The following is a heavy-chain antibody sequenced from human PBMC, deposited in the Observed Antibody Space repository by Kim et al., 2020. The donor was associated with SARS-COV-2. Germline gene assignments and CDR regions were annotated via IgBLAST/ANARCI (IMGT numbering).Heavy chain of an antibody. V-gene: IGHV4-34*01. CDR2: INHSGST. J-gene: IGHJ5*02. CDR1: GGSFSGYY. Sequence: SETLSLTCAVYGGSFSGYYWSWIRQPPGKGLEWIVEINHSGSTNYNPSLKSRVTISVDTSKNQFSLKLSSVTAADTAVYYCARGRRGYASEYCSGGSCSRGGRFDPWGQGTLVTGSS. D-gene: IGHD2-15*01. CDR3: ARGRRGYASEYCSGGSCSRGGRFDP.